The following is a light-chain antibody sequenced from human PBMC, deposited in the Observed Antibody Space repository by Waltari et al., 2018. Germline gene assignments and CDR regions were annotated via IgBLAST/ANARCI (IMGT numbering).Light chain of an antibody. CDR2: GAS. V-gene: IGKV3-20*01. CDR3: QQYGSSPG. J-gene: IGKJ5*01. CDR1: QSVSTSY. Sequence: EIVLTQSPGTLSLSPGERASLSCRASQSVSTSYLAWYQQKPGQPPRLLIYGASSRATGITDRFSGSGSGTDFTLTISRLEPEDFVVYYCQQYGSSPGFGPGTRLELK.